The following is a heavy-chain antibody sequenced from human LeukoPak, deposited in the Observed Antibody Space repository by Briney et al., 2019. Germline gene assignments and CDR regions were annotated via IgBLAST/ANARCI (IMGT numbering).Heavy chain of an antibody. Sequence: GGSLRLSCAASGFTFTSYTMHWVRQAPGKGLEYVSAISSNGGSTYYANSVKGRFTISRDNSKNTLYLQMGSLRAEDMAVYYCSRGDVLRYFDWFGYYGMDVWGQGPTVTVS. D-gene: IGHD3-9*01. V-gene: IGHV3-64*01. CDR3: SRGDVLRYFDWFGYYGMDV. CDR2: ISSNGGST. J-gene: IGHJ6*02. CDR1: GFTFTSYT.